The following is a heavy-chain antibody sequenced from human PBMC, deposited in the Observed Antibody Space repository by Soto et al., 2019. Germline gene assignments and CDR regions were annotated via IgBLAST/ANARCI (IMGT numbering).Heavy chain of an antibody. Sequence: LVTLSVTCSVSGGSISSSSYYWGWIRQPPGKGLEWIGSIYYSGSTYYNPSLKSRVTISVDTSKNQFSLKLSSVTAADTAVYYCARSSIATDYWGQGTLVTVSS. J-gene: IGHJ4*02. CDR1: GGSISSSSYY. CDR3: ARSSIATDY. D-gene: IGHD6-13*01. CDR2: IYYSGST. V-gene: IGHV4-39*01.